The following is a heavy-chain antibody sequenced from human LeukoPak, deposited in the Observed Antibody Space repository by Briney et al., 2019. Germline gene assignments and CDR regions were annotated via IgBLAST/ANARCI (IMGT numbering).Heavy chain of an antibody. J-gene: IGHJ4*02. CDR3: ARSSGWWSLDY. V-gene: IGHV3-23*01. Sequence: GALRLSCAASGFTFGTASLHWVRQAPGRGLEWVSAFDTGFGTYYPDSLKGRFTISRDNSKNTLFLQMNSLRAEDTAVYYCARSSGWWSLDYWGQGTLVTVSS. CDR1: GFTFGTAS. D-gene: IGHD6-19*01. CDR2: FDTGFGT.